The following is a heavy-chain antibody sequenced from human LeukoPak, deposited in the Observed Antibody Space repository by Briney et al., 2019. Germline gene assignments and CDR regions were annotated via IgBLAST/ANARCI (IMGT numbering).Heavy chain of an antibody. Sequence: GGSLRLSCAAPGFVFSPSGMTWVRQAPGKGLEWVSTITSADYASYTDSVKGRFTISRDNARNTVYLQMNNLRVEDTALYYCARDGSAWSRDYWGQGTLVTVSS. V-gene: IGHV3-21*01. CDR3: ARDGSAWSRDY. CDR2: ITSADYA. CDR1: GFVFSPSG. J-gene: IGHJ4*02. D-gene: IGHD6-13*01.